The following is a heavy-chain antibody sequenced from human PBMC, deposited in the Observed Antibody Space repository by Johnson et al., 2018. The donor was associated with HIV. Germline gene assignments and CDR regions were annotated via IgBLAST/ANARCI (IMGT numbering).Heavy chain of an antibody. CDR3: VRGYYYDSGGYYDAFDI. D-gene: IGHD3-22*01. CDR1: GFTFSNYD. V-gene: IGHV3-13*01. Sequence: VQLVESGGGLVQPGGSLRLSCAASGFTFSNYDMHWVRQATGKGLEWVSAIGTAGDTYYPGSVKGRFTISREKANNSLYLQMNSLIAEDTALYYCVRGYYYDSGGYYDAFDIWGQGTMVTVSS. CDR2: IGTAGDT. J-gene: IGHJ3*02.